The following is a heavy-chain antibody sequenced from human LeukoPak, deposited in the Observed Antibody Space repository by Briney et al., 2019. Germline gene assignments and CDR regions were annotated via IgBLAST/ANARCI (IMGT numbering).Heavy chain of an antibody. J-gene: IGHJ4*02. CDR3: TRGPYSGSATYYNDY. Sequence: GGSLRLSCAASGFTLSSYWMNWLRQGPGEGLVWVSRINSDGSTTSYADSVKGRFTISRDNAKNTLYLQMNSLRDEDTAVYYCTRGPYSGSATYYNDYWGQETLVTVSS. CDR2: INSDGSTT. CDR1: GFTLSSYW. D-gene: IGHD3-10*01. V-gene: IGHV3-74*01.